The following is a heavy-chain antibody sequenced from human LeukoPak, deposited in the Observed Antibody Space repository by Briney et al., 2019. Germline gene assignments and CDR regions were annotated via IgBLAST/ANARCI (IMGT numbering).Heavy chain of an antibody. Sequence: SETLSLTCAVYGGSFSGYYWSWIRQPPGKGLEWIGEINHSGGTNYNPSLKSRVTISVDTSKNQFSLKLSSVTAADTAVYYCARNKAGSWIRDWGQGTLVTVSS. V-gene: IGHV4-34*01. D-gene: IGHD1-26*01. J-gene: IGHJ4*02. CDR1: GGSFSGYY. CDR3: ARNKAGSWIRD. CDR2: INHSGGT.